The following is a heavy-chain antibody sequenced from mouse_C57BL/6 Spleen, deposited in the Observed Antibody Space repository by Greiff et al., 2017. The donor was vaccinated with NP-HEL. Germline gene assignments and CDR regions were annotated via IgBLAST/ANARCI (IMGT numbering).Heavy chain of an antibody. D-gene: IGHD3-2*02. V-gene: IGHV1-26*01. CDR2: INPNNGGT. CDR1: GYTFTDYY. J-gene: IGHJ3*01. CDR3: ARQLRDEGFAY. Sequence: EAERQQSGPELVKPGASVKISCKASGYTFTDYYMNWVKQSHGKSREWIGDINPNNGGTSYNQKFKGKATLTVDKSSSTAYMELRSLTSEDSAVYYCARQLRDEGFAYWGQGTLVTVSA.